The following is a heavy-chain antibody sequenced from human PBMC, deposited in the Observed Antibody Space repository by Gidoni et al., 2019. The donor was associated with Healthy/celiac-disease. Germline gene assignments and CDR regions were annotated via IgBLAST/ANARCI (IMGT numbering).Heavy chain of an antibody. CDR1: GGSISSSSYY. V-gene: IGHV4-39*01. CDR2: IYYSGST. Sequence: QLQLQESGPGLVKPSETLSLTCTVSGGSISSSSYYWGWIRQPPGKGLEWIGSIYYSGSTYYNPSLKSRVTISVDTSKNQFSLKLSSVTAADTAVYYCARLKFWSGFYGMDVWGQGTTVTVSS. J-gene: IGHJ6*02. D-gene: IGHD3-3*01. CDR3: ARLKFWSGFYGMDV.